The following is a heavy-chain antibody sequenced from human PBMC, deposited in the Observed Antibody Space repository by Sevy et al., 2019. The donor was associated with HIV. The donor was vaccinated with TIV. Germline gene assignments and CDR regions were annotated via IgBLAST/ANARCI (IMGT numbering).Heavy chain of an antibody. CDR1: GGRLSIYG. CDR3: ASVRTCGGDCYFFDS. D-gene: IGHD2-21*02. J-gene: IGHJ4*02. CDR2: IIPRVGLA. Sequence: VKVSCKASGGRLSIYGMNWVRQAPGQGLEWTGGIIPRVGLANYAQKLQGRVTISADESTNTMYIEVRSLTFEDTGVYYCASVRTCGGDCYFFDSWGQGTLVTVSS. V-gene: IGHV1-69*10.